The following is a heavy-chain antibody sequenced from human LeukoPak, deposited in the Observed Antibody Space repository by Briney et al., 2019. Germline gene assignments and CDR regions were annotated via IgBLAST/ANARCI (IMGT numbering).Heavy chain of an antibody. J-gene: IGHJ5*02. V-gene: IGHV4-38-2*02. CDR2: INHSGST. Sequence: SETLSLTCTVSGYSISSGYYWGWIRQPPGKGLEWIGEINHSGSTNYNPSLKSRVTISVDTSKNQFSLKLSSVTAADTAVYYCARGRGGYYDFWSGYHWFDPWGQGTLVTVPS. CDR3: ARGRGGYYDFWSGYHWFDP. CDR1: GYSISSGYY. D-gene: IGHD3-3*01.